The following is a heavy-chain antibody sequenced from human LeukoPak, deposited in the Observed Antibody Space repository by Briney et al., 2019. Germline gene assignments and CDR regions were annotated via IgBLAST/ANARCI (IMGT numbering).Heavy chain of an antibody. D-gene: IGHD3-22*01. CDR1: GFTFSSYG. Sequence: GGSLRLSCAASGFTFSSYGMHWVRQAPGKGLEWVAVIWYGGSNKYYADSVKGRFTISRDNSKNTLYLQMNSLRAEDTAVYYCARSFYDSSGYYYYGGGNDYWGQGTLVTVSS. CDR2: IWYGGSNK. CDR3: ARSFYDSSGYYYYGGGNDY. J-gene: IGHJ4*02. V-gene: IGHV3-33*01.